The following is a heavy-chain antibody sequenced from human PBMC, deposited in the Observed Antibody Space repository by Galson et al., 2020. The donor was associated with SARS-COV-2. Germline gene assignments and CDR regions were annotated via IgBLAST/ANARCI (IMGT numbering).Heavy chain of an antibody. V-gene: IGHV2-5*02. CDR3: AHKVPSVSASGVDY. Sequence: KMSGPTLVKPTQTLTLTCTFSGFSLSTSGVGVGWIRQPPGKALEWLALIYWDDDKRYSPSLKSRLTITKDTSKNQVVRTMTNMDPVDTATYYCAHKVPSVSASGVDYWGQGTLVTVSS. CDR2: IYWDDDK. CDR1: GFSLSTSGVG. D-gene: IGHD1-1*01. J-gene: IGHJ4*02.